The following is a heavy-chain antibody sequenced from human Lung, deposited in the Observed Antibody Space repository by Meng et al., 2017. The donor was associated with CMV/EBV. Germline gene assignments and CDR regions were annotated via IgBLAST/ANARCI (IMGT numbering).Heavy chain of an antibody. J-gene: IGHJ6*02. CDR1: GYSFTSYG. V-gene: IGHV5-51*01. CDR2: IYPGDSDT. CDR3: ARQQAAPLRFLEWLPQTDYYYYYGMDV. D-gene: IGHD3-3*01. Sequence: XVSXXGSGYSFTSYGIGWVRQMTGKGLEWMGIIYPGDSDTGYSPSFQGQVTISADKSISTAYLQWSSLKASDTAMYYCARQQAAPLRFLEWLPQTDYYYYYGMDVWGQGTTVTVSS.